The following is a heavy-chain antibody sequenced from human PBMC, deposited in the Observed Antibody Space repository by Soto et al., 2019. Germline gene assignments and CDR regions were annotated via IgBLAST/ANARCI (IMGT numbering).Heavy chain of an antibody. Sequence: ASVKVSCKASGYTFTGYYMHWVRQAPGQGLEWMGWINPNSGGTNYAQKFQGWVTMTRDTSISTAYMELSRLRSDDTAVYFCASDVILAAAGSSASHWFDPWGQGTLVTVSS. CDR2: INPNSGGT. V-gene: IGHV1-2*04. D-gene: IGHD6-13*01. CDR3: ASDVILAAAGSSASHWFDP. CDR1: GYTFTGYY. J-gene: IGHJ5*02.